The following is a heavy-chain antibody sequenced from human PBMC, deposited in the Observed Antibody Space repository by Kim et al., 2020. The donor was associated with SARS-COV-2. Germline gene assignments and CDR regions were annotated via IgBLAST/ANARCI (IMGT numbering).Heavy chain of an antibody. J-gene: IGHJ4*02. CDR3: ARDRKGAYGDYLNDY. D-gene: IGHD4-17*01. V-gene: IGHV4-39*07. CDR1: GGSISSSSYY. Sequence: SETLSLTCTVSGGSISSSSYYWGWIRQPPGKGLEWIGSIYYSGSTYYNPSLKSRVTISVDTSKNQFSLKLSSVTAADTAVYYCARDRKGAYGDYLNDYWGQGTLVTVSS. CDR2: IYYSGST.